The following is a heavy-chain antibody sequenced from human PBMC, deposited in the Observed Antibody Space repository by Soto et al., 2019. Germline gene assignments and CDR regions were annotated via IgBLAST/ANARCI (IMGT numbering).Heavy chain of an antibody. CDR2: ISSSSSYI. Sequence: EVQLVESGGGLVKPGGSLRLSCAASGFTFSSYSMNWVRQSPGKGLEWVSSISSSSSYIYYADSVKGRFTISRDNAKNSLYLQMNSLRAEDTAVYYCARGVAANAFDIWGQGTMVTVSS. CDR3: ARGVAANAFDI. D-gene: IGHD6-19*01. J-gene: IGHJ3*02. CDR1: GFTFSSYS. V-gene: IGHV3-21*01.